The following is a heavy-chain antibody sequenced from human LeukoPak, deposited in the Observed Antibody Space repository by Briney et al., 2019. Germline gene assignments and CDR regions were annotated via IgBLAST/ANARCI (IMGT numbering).Heavy chain of an antibody. J-gene: IGHJ4*02. CDR3: ARRSSSSRRDFDY. V-gene: IGHV3-74*01. D-gene: IGHD6-6*01. CDR2: INTDGSST. Sequence: GGSLRLSCAASGFSFSTYWMHWVRQPPGKGLVWVSRINTDGSSTRYADSVKGRFTISRDNAKNSLYLQMNSLRAEDTAVYFCARRSSSSRRDFDYWGQGTLVTVSS. CDR1: GFSFSTYW.